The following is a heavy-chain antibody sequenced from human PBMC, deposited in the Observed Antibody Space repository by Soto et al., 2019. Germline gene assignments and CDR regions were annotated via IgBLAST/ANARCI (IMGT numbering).Heavy chain of an antibody. V-gene: IGHV3-21*01. CDR2: ISSSSSYI. CDR3: ARDRADGYNVWYLDL. D-gene: IGHD5-12*01. CDR1: GFTFSSYS. J-gene: IGHJ2*01. Sequence: EVQLVESGGGLVKPGGSLRLSCAASGFTFSSYSMNWVRQAPGKGLEWVSSISSSSSYIYYADSVKGRFTISRDNAKNSLYLQMNSLRAEDTAVYYCARDRADGYNVWYLDLWGRGTLVTVSS.